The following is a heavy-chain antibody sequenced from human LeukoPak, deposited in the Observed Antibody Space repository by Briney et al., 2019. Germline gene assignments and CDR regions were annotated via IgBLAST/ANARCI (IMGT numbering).Heavy chain of an antibody. CDR1: GGSFSGYY. J-gene: IGHJ4*02. CDR3: ARGFVAMDRGGTHFDY. D-gene: IGHD3-10*01. CDR2: INHSGST. Sequence: PSETLSLTCAVYGGSFSGYYWSWIRQPPGKGLEWIGEINHSGSTNYNPSLKSRVTISVDTSKNQFSLKLSSVTAADTAVYYCARGFVAMDRGGTHFDYWGQGTLVTVSS. V-gene: IGHV4-34*01.